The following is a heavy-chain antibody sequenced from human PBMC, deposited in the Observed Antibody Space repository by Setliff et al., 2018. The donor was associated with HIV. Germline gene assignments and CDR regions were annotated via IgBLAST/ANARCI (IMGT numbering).Heavy chain of an antibody. CDR1: DGSFSDYY. D-gene: IGHD6-6*01. CDR3: ARGPAGRLVFLSY. V-gene: IGHV4-34*01. J-gene: IGHJ4*02. CDR2: IHHTGSA. Sequence: TSETLSLTCAVSDGSFSDYYWAWIRQAPGKGLEWLGLIHHTGSATYNPSLQSRVAVSVSMPNNQFFLELTSVTAADTGLYYCARGPAGRLVFLSYWGQGTLVTVSS.